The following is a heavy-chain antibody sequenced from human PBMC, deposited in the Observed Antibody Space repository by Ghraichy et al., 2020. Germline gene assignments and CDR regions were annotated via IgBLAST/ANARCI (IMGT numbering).Heavy chain of an antibody. V-gene: IGHV4-34*01. D-gene: IGHD3-9*01. J-gene: IGHJ4*02. CDR1: GGSFSGYY. Sequence: SETLSLTCAVYGGSFSGYYWSWIRQPPGKGLEWIGEINHSGSTNYNPSLKSRVTISVDTPKNQFSLKLSSVTAADTAVYYCARGGPVGYYDILTGYPYDYWGQGTLVTVSS. CDR2: INHSGST. CDR3: ARGGPVGYYDILTGYPYDY.